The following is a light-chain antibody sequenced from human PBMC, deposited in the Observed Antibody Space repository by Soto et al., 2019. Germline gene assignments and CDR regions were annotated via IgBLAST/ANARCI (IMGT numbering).Light chain of an antibody. CDR2: NVY. J-gene: IGLJ1*01. V-gene: IGLV2-14*03. CDR3: SAYTVSRTYL. CDR1: SSDVGGYNF. Sequence: QSALTQPASVSGSPGQSITISCTGTSSDVGGYNFVSWHQQHPGKAPKLMIYNVYDRPSGISYRFSGSKSGNTASLTISGGQGDDEADYYCSAYTVSRTYLFGGGTKVTVL.